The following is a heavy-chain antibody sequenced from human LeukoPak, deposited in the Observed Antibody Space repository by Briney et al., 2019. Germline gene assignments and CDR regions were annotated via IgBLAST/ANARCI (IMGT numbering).Heavy chain of an antibody. CDR2: IIPILGIA. CDR1: GSTFSSYA. D-gene: IGHD2-21*02. Sequence: ASVKVSCKASGSTFSSYAISWVRQAPGQGLEWMGRIIPILGIANYAQKFQGRVTITADKSTSTAYMELSSLRSEDTAVYYCARERASCGGDCYMDYWGQGTLVTVSS. V-gene: IGHV1-69*04. CDR3: ARERASCGGDCYMDY. J-gene: IGHJ4*02.